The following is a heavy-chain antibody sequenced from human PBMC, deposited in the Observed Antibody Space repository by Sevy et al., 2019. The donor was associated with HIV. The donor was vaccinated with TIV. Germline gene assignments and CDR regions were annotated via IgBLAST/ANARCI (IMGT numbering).Heavy chain of an antibody. CDR2: IVVGSGST. Sequence: ASVKVSCKASAFTFSTSAVQWVRQSRGQRLEWIGWIVVGSGSTNYAQKFQGRVTFTRDMSTNTAYMEMCSLRSDDTAVYYCAATTDTIFGVVLMNNWFDPWGQGTLVTVSS. D-gene: IGHD3-3*01. J-gene: IGHJ5*02. V-gene: IGHV1-58*01. CDR3: AATTDTIFGVVLMNNWFDP. CDR1: AFTFSTSA.